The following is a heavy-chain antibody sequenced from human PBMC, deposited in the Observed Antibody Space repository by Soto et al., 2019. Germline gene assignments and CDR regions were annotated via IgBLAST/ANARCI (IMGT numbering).Heavy chain of an antibody. J-gene: IGHJ6*02. Sequence: PSETLSLTCAVYGGSFSGYYWSWIRQPPGKGLEWIGEINHSGSTNYNPSLKSRVTISVDTSKNQFSLKLSSVTATDTAVYYCASLDIVAKGGLNYGMDVWGQGTTVTVSS. CDR3: ASLDIVAKGGLNYGMDV. CDR1: GGSFSGYY. CDR2: INHSGST. V-gene: IGHV4-34*01. D-gene: IGHD5-12*01.